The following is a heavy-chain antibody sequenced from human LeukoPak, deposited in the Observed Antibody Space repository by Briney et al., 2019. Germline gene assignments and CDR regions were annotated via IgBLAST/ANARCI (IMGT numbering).Heavy chain of an antibody. CDR3: AKDPRYYYILTCYVLL. V-gene: IGHV3-30*18. J-gene: IGHJ4*02. CDR2: ISYDGSNK. Sequence: GGSQRLSCAASGYTFKRYGKHGVRQARGKGREWVADISYDGSNKYYADSVKGPFTISRNNSKNTLYLQMNSLRAEDTAVYYCAKDPRYYYILTCYVLLWGQGTLVTVSS. CDR1: GYTFKRYG. D-gene: IGHD3-9*01.